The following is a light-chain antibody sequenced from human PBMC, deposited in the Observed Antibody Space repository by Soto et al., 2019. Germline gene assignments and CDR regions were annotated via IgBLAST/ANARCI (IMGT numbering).Light chain of an antibody. Sequence: EIVLTQSPGTLSLSPGERATLSCRASQSVSSNYLAWYQQKPGQAPRLLIYGASSRATGIPDKFSGSGSGTVFSLTISRLEPEDFAVYYCRHYDNSLLTFGGGTQVEIK. CDR1: QSVSSNY. CDR3: RHYDNSLLT. J-gene: IGKJ4*01. V-gene: IGKV3-20*01. CDR2: GAS.